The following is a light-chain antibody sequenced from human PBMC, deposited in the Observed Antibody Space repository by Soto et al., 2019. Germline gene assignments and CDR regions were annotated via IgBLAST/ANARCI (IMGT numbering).Light chain of an antibody. CDR2: DVN. CDR1: SSDTDIFDF. V-gene: IGLV2-14*03. J-gene: IGLJ3*02. Sequence: QSALTQPASVSGSPGRSITISCTGPSSDTDIFDFVSWYQQHPDKAPKLIIYDVNHRPSGVSDRFSGTKSGNTASLTISGLQAGDEAAYYCSSYVVSSTSWVFGGGTKVTVL. CDR3: SSYVVSSTSWV.